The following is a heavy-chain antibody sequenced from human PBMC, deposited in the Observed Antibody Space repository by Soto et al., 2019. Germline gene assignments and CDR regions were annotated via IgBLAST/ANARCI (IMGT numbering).Heavy chain of an antibody. V-gene: IGHV1-3*01. Sequence: VKVSCKASGYTFSTYAMHWVRQAPGQSLEWMGWLNGGTGQTRYSQKFQDRVIITRDTSASTGYMELSSLTSEDTAVYYCARGKGMEENYFYYGLDIWGQGTTVTVSS. CDR3: ARGKGMEENYFYYGLDI. CDR1: GYTFSTYA. J-gene: IGHJ6*02. CDR2: LNGGTGQT. D-gene: IGHD1-1*01.